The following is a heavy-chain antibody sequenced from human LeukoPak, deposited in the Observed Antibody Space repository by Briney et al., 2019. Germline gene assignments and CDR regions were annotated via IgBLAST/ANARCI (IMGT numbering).Heavy chain of an antibody. V-gene: IGHV4-59*01. CDR1: GHSISSYY. CDR3: ARGLRSSSWFFDY. D-gene: IGHD6-13*01. J-gene: IGHJ4*01. CDR2: IYYTGST. Sequence: SETLSLTCTVSGHSISSYYWNWIRQPPGKGLEWIGYIYYTGSTNCNPSLKSRVTMSVDTSKNQFSLKLNSVTAADTAVYYCARGLRSSSWFFDYWGQEPWSPSPQ.